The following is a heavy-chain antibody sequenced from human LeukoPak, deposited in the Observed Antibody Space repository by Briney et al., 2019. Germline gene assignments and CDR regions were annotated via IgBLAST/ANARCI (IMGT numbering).Heavy chain of an antibody. CDR2: ISGSGDST. D-gene: IGHD2-15*01. V-gene: IGHV3-23*01. CDR3: ANPLGVVVAAPTVW. Sequence: SLRPSCAASSFTSTSYAMSCVRHAPGKGMEWESAISGSGDSTTYADSVKGRFTIPRDTSKNTLYLQITSLRTEDTALYYCANPLGVVVAAPTVWWGQGTLVTVSS. J-gene: IGHJ4*02. CDR1: SFTSTSYA.